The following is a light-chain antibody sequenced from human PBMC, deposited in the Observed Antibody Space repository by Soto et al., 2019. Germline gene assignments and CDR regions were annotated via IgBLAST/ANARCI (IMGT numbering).Light chain of an antibody. CDR2: DAS. CDR1: QRIGRW. J-gene: IGKJ2*01. Sequence: DIQMTQSPSTLSASVGDSVTITCRASQRIGRWLAWYQQKPGKAPKLLIYDASTLQSGVPSRFSGSGSGTEFTLNITSLQADDFATYYSQQYHHYSSNTFGRGTKLEI. CDR3: QQYHHYSSNT. V-gene: IGKV1-5*01.